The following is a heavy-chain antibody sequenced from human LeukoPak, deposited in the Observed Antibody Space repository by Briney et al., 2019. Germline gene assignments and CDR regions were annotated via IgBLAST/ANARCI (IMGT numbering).Heavy chain of an antibody. CDR3: AKFYSEVNYFDY. J-gene: IGHJ4*02. CDR2: ISYDGSNK. CDR1: GFTLSSYG. V-gene: IGHV3-30*18. D-gene: IGHD3-22*01. Sequence: GGSLRLSCAASGFTLSSYGVHWVRLAPGKGLEWVAVISYDGSNKYYADSVRGRFTISRDNSKNTLYLQMNSLRAEDTAVYYCAKFYSEVNYFDYWGQGTLVTVSS.